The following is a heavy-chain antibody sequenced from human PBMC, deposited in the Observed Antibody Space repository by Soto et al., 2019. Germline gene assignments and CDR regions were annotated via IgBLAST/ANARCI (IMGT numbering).Heavy chain of an antibody. V-gene: IGHV3-21*01. CDR1: GFTFNNYN. CDR3: ARDRRIAAAGTALDY. D-gene: IGHD6-13*01. Sequence: EVQLVESGGGLVKPGGSLRLSCAASGFTFNNYNMNWVRQAPGKGLEWVSSISTSSSYIYYADSVKGRFTISRDNAKNSLYLQMNSLRAEDTAVYYCARDRRIAAAGTALDYWGQGTLVTVSS. CDR2: ISTSSSYI. J-gene: IGHJ4*02.